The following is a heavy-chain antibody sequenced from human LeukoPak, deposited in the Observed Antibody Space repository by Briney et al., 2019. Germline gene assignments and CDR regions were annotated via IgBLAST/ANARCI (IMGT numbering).Heavy chain of an antibody. CDR1: GYTFTSYA. CDR3: ATSTVEYFDWSQSQRGDDAFDI. D-gene: IGHD3-9*01. Sequence: ASVKVSCKASGYTFTSYAMNWVRQAPGQGLEWMGWINTNTGNPTYAQGFTGRFVFSLDTSVSTAYLQISSLKAEDTAVYYCATSTVEYFDWSQSQRGDDAFDIWGQGTMVTVSS. CDR2: INTNTGNP. J-gene: IGHJ3*02. V-gene: IGHV7-4-1*02.